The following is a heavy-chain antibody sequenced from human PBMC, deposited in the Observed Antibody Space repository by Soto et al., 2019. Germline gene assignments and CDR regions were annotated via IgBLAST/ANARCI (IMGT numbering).Heavy chain of an antibody. V-gene: IGHV3-74*01. D-gene: IGHD1-1*01. J-gene: IGHJ4*02. CDR1: GFTFSDYW. CDR3: ARGAINWNSFDY. CDR2: IKRDGSTT. Sequence: GGSLRLSCAASGFTFSDYWMHWVRQAPGKGLEWVSRIKRDGSTTNYADSVKGRFTISRDNAKNTLYLEMNSLRVEDTADYYCARGAINWNSFDYWGQGTLVTVSS.